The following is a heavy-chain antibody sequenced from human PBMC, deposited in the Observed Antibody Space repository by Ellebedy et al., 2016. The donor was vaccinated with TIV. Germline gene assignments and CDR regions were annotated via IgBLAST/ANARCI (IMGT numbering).Heavy chain of an antibody. J-gene: IGHJ3*02. Sequence: GGSLRLSXAASGFTFSSYWMGWVRQAPGKGLEWVAIIQHDGSETFYVDSVKGRFTVSRDNAKNMLYLQMNSLRGEDTAVYYCARDYGERGPTNAFDIWGQGTMVTVSS. CDR1: GFTFSSYW. CDR2: IQHDGSET. D-gene: IGHD1-26*01. CDR3: ARDYGERGPTNAFDI. V-gene: IGHV3-7*01.